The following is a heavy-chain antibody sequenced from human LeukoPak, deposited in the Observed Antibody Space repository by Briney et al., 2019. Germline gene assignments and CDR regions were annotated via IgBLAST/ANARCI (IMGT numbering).Heavy chain of an antibody. CDR2: IHYNGNT. V-gene: IGHV4-31*03. CDR1: GGSISSGGYY. CDR3: ARGAMGGANWFDP. D-gene: IGHD5-18*01. J-gene: IGHJ5*02. Sequence: SQTLSLTCTVSGGSISSGGYYWSWIRQHPGKGLEWIGYIHYNGNTYYNPSLRSRVTISVDTSKNQFSLKLSSVTAADTAVFYCARGAMGGANWFDPWGQGTLVTVSS.